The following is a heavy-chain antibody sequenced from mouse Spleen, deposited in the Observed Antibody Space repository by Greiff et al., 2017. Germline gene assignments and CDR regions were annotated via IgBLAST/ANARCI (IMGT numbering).Heavy chain of an antibody. CDR1: GYTFTDYE. J-gene: IGHJ2*01. Sequence: VQLQQSGAELVRPGASVTLSCKASGYTFTDYEMHWVKQTPVHGLEWIGAIDPETGGTAYNQKFKGKAILTADKSSSTAYMDLRSLTSEDSAVYYCTRSLNYWGQGTTLTVSS. CDR2: IDPETGGT. CDR3: TRSLNY. V-gene: IGHV1-15*01.